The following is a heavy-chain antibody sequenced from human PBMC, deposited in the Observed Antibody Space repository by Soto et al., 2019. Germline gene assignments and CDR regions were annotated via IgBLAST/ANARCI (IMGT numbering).Heavy chain of an antibody. CDR3: ARPYEGGYSSNHHYYYALDV. D-gene: IGHD3-22*01. CDR2: IVPIFGTR. V-gene: IGHV1-69*05. Sequence: ASVKVSCKISGGTFSRYSISWVRQAPGQGLEWMGGIVPIFGTRNYAQKFQDRVTITTDESATTAHMELSNLRSEDTAVYYCARPYEGGYSSNHHYYYALDVWGQGTAVTVSS. J-gene: IGHJ6*02. CDR1: GGTFSRYS.